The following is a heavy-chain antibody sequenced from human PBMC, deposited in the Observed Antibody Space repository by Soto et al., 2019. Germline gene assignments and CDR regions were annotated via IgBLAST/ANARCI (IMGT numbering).Heavy chain of an antibody. CDR1: GYSFTSYW. D-gene: IGHD3-22*01. J-gene: IGHJ6*02. CDR2: IYPGDPDT. Sequence: GESLKISCKGSGYSFTSYWIGWVRQMPGKGLEWMGIIYPGDPDTRYSPSFQGQVTISADKSISTAYLQWSSLKASDNAMYYCARRGGYYYDSSGYSLNYRIDVWGQGNTVTVSS. CDR3: ARRGGYYYDSSGYSLNYRIDV. V-gene: IGHV5-51*01.